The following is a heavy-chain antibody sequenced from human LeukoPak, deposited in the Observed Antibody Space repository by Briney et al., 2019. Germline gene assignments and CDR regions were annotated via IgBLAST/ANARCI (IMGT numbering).Heavy chain of an antibody. Sequence: PGGSLRLSCAASGFTFSSYAMSWVRQAPGKGLEWVSAISGSGGSTYYADSVKGRFTISRDNSKNTLYLQMNSLRAEDTAVYYCAKDPTVTPYYYYYYMDVWGKGTTVTVSS. CDR1: GFTFSSYA. CDR2: ISGSGGST. CDR3: AKDPTVTPYYYYYYMDV. J-gene: IGHJ6*03. V-gene: IGHV3-23*01. D-gene: IGHD4-17*01.